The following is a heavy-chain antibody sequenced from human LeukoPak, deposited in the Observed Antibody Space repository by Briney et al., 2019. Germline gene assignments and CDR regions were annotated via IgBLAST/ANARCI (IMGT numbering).Heavy chain of an antibody. V-gene: IGHV3-53*01. CDR2: FYSGDST. J-gene: IGHJ5*02. CDR1: GFTVNSNY. Sequence: PGGSLRLSCAASGFTVNSNYINWVRQAPGKGLEWVSVFYSGDSTYYADSVKGRFTISRDNSKNTLYLQMNSLRAEDTAVYYCAKGQGWTVNWFDPWGQGTLVTVSS. CDR3: AKGQGWTVNWFDP. D-gene: IGHD6-19*01.